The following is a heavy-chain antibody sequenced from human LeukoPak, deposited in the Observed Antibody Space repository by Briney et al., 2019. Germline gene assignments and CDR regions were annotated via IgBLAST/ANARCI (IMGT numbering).Heavy chain of an antibody. J-gene: IGHJ4*02. CDR1: GYTFTSYA. D-gene: IGHD3-22*01. Sequence: ASVKVSCTASGYTFTSYAFNWVRQATGQGLEWMGWMNPNSGNTGYAQKFQGRVTMTRNTSISTAYMELSSLRSEDTAVYYCARGMGSGSYSAAYYFDYWGQGTLVTVSS. CDR2: MNPNSGNT. V-gene: IGHV1-8*01. CDR3: ARGMGSGSYSAAYYFDY.